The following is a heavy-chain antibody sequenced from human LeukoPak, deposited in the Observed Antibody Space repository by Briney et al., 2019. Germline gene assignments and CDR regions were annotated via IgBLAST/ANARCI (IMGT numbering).Heavy chain of an antibody. D-gene: IGHD5-18*01. Sequence: PSETLSLTCAVYGGSFSGYYWSWIRQPPGKGLEWIGEINHSGSTNYNPSLKSRVTISVDTSKNQFSLKLSSVTAADTAVYYCALQLWTPGYYYMDVWGKGTTVTVSS. CDR3: ALQLWTPGYYYMDV. J-gene: IGHJ6*03. CDR2: INHSGST. CDR1: GGSFSGYY. V-gene: IGHV4-34*01.